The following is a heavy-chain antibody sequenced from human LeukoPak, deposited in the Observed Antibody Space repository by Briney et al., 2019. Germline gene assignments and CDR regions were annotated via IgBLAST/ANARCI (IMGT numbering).Heavy chain of an antibody. CDR2: IRSKPKSYET. CDR3: SRSGSYGDYDNWFDS. Sequence: GGSLRLSCAASGFTFSGFGMHWVRQASGKGLEWVGRIRSKPKSYETAYAESVKGRFTISRDDSKNTAYLQMNSLKTEDTAVYYCSRSGSYGDYDNWFDSWGQGTLVTVSS. CDR1: GFTFSGFG. D-gene: IGHD4-17*01. J-gene: IGHJ5*01. V-gene: IGHV3-73*01.